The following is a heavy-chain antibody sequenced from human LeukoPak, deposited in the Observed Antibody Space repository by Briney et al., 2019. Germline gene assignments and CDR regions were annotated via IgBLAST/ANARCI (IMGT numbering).Heavy chain of an antibody. D-gene: IGHD3-22*01. CDR2: IYHSGST. CDR1: GYSISSGYY. Sequence: PSETLSLTCTVSGYSISSGYYWGWIRQPPGKGLEWIGSIYHSGSTYYNPSLKGRVTISVDTSKNQFSLKLSSVTAADTAVYYCARGISDSSGYYVGYYFDYWGQGTLATVSS. V-gene: IGHV4-38-2*02. J-gene: IGHJ4*02. CDR3: ARGISDSSGYYVGYYFDY.